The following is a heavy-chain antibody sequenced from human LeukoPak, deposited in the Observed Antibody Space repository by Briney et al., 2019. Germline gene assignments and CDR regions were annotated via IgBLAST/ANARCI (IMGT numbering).Heavy chain of an antibody. Sequence: GGSLRLSCAASGFIFSNYGMNWVRQAPGKGLEWGASIWYDGCNKNYADSVKGRFTISRDNSKNTMYLQMNSLRAEDTAVYYCARDAGRQSTTWYSDYWGQGTLVTVSS. V-gene: IGHV3-33*01. J-gene: IGHJ4*02. CDR2: IWYDGCNK. CDR1: GFIFSNYG. D-gene: IGHD6-13*01. CDR3: ARDAGRQSTTWYSDY.